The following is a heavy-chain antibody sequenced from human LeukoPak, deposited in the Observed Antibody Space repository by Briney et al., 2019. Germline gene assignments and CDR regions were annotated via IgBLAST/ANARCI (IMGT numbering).Heavy chain of an antibody. CDR3: ARDRAAIDY. D-gene: IGHD2-15*01. V-gene: IGHV3-48*01. J-gene: IGHJ4*02. CDR2: ISSSTTI. CDR1: GFTFSSYA. Sequence: GRSLRLSCAASGFTFSSYAMNWVRQAPGKGLEWVSYISSSTTIYYADSVKGRFTISRDNAKNSLYLQMNSLRAEDTAVYYCARDRAAIDYWGQGTLVTVSS.